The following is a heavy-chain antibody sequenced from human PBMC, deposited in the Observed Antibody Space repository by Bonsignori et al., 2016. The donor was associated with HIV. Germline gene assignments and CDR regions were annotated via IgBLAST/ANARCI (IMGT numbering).Heavy chain of an antibody. CDR2: INPKSGGT. CDR1: GYTFTDYY. CDR3: AREYSSPPAGYYLDC. V-gene: IGHV1-2*02. D-gene: IGHD6-13*01. Sequence: ASVKVSCKASGYTFTDYYVHWVRQAPGQGLEWMGWINPKSGGTKYAQKFQGRVTMTRDTSINTAYMELSRLRSDDTAVFYCAREYSSPPAGYYLDCWGRGTLVTVSS. J-gene: IGHJ4*02.